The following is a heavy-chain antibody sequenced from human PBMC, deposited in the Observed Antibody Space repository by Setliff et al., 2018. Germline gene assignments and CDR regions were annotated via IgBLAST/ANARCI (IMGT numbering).Heavy chain of an antibody. CDR1: GFTFSSFW. CDR2: INHDGSGK. CDR3: FGAGTCSY. Sequence: VGSLRLSCTASGFTFSSFWMAWVRQSPGRGLEWVANINHDGSGKFYVDSVKGRFTIFRDNAKNSLSLQMNNLRTEYTAVYYCFGAGTCSYWGQGTLVTVSS. D-gene: IGHD3-10*01. J-gene: IGHJ4*02. V-gene: IGHV3-7*01.